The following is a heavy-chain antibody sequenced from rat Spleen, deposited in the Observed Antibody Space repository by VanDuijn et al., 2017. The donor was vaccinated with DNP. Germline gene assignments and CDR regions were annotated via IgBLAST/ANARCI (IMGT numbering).Heavy chain of an antibody. CDR1: GFTFSNYY. J-gene: IGHJ2*01. CDR2: ISTSGSRT. Sequence: EVQLVESGGGLVQPGRSLKLSCAASGFTFSNYYMAWVRQAPKKGLEWVATISTSGSRTYYPDSVKGRFTISRDNAKSSLYLQMNSLKSEDTATYYCARIFNYGSYYFDYWGQGVMVTVSS. D-gene: IGHD1-3*01. CDR3: ARIFNYGSYYFDY. V-gene: IGHV5-25*01.